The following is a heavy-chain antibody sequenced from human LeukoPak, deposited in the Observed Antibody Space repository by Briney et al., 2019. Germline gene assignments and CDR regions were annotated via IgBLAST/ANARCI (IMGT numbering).Heavy chain of an antibody. V-gene: IGHV3-30-3*01. CDR1: GFTFSSYA. Sequence: GGSLRLSCAASGFTFSSYAMHWARQAPGKGLEWVAVISYDGSKKYYADSVKGRFTVSRDNSKNTLYLQMNSLRAEDTAVYYCARSGSMIVVYYFDYWGQGTLVTVSS. CDR3: ARSGSMIVVYYFDY. CDR2: ISYDGSKK. J-gene: IGHJ4*02. D-gene: IGHD3-22*01.